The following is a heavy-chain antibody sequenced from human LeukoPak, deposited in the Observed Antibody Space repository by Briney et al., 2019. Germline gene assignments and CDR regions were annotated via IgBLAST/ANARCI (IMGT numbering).Heavy chain of an antibody. CDR2: IWYDGSNK. D-gene: IGHD4-17*01. CDR1: GFTFSSYG. J-gene: IGHJ6*02. CDR3: AREDGDFPYYYYGMDV. Sequence: GGSLRLSCAASGFTFSSYGMHWVRQAPGKGLEWVAVIWYDGSNKYYADSVKGRFTISRDNSKNTLYLQMNSLRAEDTAVYYCAREDGDFPYYYYGMDVWGQGTTVTVSS. V-gene: IGHV3-33*01.